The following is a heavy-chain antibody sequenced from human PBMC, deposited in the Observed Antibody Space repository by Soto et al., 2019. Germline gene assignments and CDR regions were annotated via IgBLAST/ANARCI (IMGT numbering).Heavy chain of an antibody. V-gene: IGHV1-46*01. J-gene: IGHJ3*02. Sequence: QAQLVQSGAEVRKPGASANISCKASGYTFTRYNIHWVRQAPGQGLEWMGIIDTRGGSTDYTQRCQGRVTMTRSTSTGPVYMELSSLGSVGTAVYYCARDLPRDLGRGSFDIWGQGTMVTVSS. D-gene: IGHD3-10*01. CDR3: ARDLPRDLGRGSFDI. CDR1: GYTFTRYN. CDR2: IDTRGGST.